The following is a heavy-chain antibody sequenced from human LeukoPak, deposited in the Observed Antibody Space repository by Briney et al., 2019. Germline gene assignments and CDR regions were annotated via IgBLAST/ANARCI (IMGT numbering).Heavy chain of an antibody. J-gene: IGHJ4*02. V-gene: IGHV3-23*01. D-gene: IGHD3-16*01. CDR1: GFTFSSYA. CDR2: ISGSGGST. CDR3: AKDLVYDYVWGVWDC. Sequence: GGSLRLSCAASGFTFSSYAMSWVRQAPGKGLEWVSAISGSGGSTYYADSVKGRFTISRDNSKNTLYLQMNSLRAEDTAVYYCAKDLVYDYVWGVWDCWGQGTLVTVSS.